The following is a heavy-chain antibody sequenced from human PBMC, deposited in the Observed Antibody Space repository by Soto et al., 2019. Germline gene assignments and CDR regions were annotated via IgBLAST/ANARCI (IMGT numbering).Heavy chain of an antibody. Sequence: SETLSLTCAVYGGSFSGYYWSWIRQPPGKGLEWIGEINHSGSTNYNPSLKSRVTISVDTSKNQFSLKLSSVTAADTAVYYCARGTGKITMVRGVINFSGYYYYMDVWGKGTTVTVSS. V-gene: IGHV4-34*01. CDR1: GGSFSGYY. CDR3: ARGTGKITMVRGVINFSGYYYYMDV. CDR2: INHSGST. D-gene: IGHD3-10*01. J-gene: IGHJ6*03.